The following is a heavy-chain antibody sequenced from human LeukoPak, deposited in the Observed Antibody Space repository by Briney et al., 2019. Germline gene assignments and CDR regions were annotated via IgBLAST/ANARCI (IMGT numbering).Heavy chain of an antibody. V-gene: IGHV3-7*01. J-gene: IGHJ4*02. CDR1: GFTFSSYW. Sequence: GGSLRLSCAASGFTFSSYWMSWVRQAPGKWLEWVANIKQDGSEKYYVDSVKGRFTISRDNAKNSLYLQMNSLRAEDTAVYYCAGPRSSSWSRTYYFDYWGQGTLVTVSS. D-gene: IGHD6-13*01. CDR3: AGPRSSSWSRTYYFDY. CDR2: IKQDGSEK.